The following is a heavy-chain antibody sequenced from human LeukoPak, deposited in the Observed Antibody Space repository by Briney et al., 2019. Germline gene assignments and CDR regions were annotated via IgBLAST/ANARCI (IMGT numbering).Heavy chain of an antibody. V-gene: IGHV1-8*01. D-gene: IGHD6-19*01. CDR1: GYTVTSYD. CDR2: MNPNSGNT. CDR3: ARGITVAGYYYYGMDV. Sequence: ASVKVSCKASGYTVTSYDINWRRQATGQGLEWMGWMNPNSGNTGYAQKFQGRVTMTRNTSISTAYMELSSLRSEDTAVYYCARGITVAGYYYYGMDVWGQGTTVTVSS. J-gene: IGHJ6*02.